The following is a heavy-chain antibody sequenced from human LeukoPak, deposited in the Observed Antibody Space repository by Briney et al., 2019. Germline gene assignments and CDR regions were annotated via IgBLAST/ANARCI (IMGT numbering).Heavy chain of an antibody. CDR2: INPSGGST. CDR1: GYTLTSYY. CDR3: AEGGSYYYMDV. J-gene: IGHJ6*03. Sequence: ASVKVSCKASGYTLTSYYMHWVRQAPGQGLEWMGIINPSGGSTSYAQKFQGRVTMTRDMSTSTVYMELSSLRSEDTAVYYCAEGGSYYYMDVWGKGTTVTISS. V-gene: IGHV1-46*01. D-gene: IGHD3-16*01.